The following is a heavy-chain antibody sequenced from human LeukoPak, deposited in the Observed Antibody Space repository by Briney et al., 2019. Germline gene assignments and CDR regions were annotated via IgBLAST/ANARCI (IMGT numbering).Heavy chain of an antibody. CDR3: ARDSPKEPYYDFWSGDYYYYMDV. Sequence: PSETLSLTCTVSGGSISSHYWSWTRQPPGKGLEWIGYIYYSGSTNYNPSLKSRVTISVDTSKNQFSLKLSSVTAADTAVYYCARDSPKEPYYDFWSGDYYYYMDVWGKGTTVTVSS. CDR2: IYYSGST. CDR1: GGSISSHY. J-gene: IGHJ6*03. V-gene: IGHV4-59*11. D-gene: IGHD3-3*01.